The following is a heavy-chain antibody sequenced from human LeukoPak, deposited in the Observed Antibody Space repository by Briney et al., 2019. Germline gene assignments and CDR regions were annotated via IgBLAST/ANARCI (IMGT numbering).Heavy chain of an antibody. CDR3: ARGGGHRWFDP. Sequence: NPSETLSLTCTVSGYSISSGYYWGWIRQPPGKGLEWIGSIYYSGSTYYNPSLKSRVTISVDTSKNQFSLKLSSVTAADTAVYYCARGGGHRWFDPWGQGTLVTVSS. V-gene: IGHV4-38-2*02. CDR2: IYYSGST. D-gene: IGHD5-12*01. J-gene: IGHJ5*02. CDR1: GYSISSGYY.